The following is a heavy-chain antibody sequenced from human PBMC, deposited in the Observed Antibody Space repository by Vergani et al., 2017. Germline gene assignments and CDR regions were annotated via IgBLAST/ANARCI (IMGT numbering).Heavy chain of an antibody. Sequence: VQLVESGGGLVHPGESLRLSCAASGITFSNYWMTWVRQAPGKGLEWVANINEDGSEQYYVGSVRGRFTISRDNAKNSLFLEMNSLRFEDTAVYFCTKGSVYYHDSAGHGYDPYTGFDLWGQGTLVTVSS. D-gene: IGHD5-12*01. V-gene: IGHV3-7*03. CDR3: TKGSVYYHDSAGHGYDPYTGFDL. J-gene: IGHJ3*01. CDR2: INEDGSEQ. CDR1: GITFSNYW.